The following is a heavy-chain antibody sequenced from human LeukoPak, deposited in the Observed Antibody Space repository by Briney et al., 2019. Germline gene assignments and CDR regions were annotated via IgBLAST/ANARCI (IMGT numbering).Heavy chain of an antibody. CDR3: ARDRAYYYGSGIKYNWFDP. CDR2: INTNTGNP. CDR1: GYTFTSYA. J-gene: IGHJ5*02. D-gene: IGHD3-10*01. V-gene: IGHV7-4-1*01. Sequence: ASVKVSCKASGYTFTSYAMNWVRQAPGQGLEWMGWINTNTGNPTYAQGFTGRFAFSLDTSVSTAYLQICSLKAEDTAVYYCARDRAYYYGSGIKYNWFDPWGQGTLVTVSS.